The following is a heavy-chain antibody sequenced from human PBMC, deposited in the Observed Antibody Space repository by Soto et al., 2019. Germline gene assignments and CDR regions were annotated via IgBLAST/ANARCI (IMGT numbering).Heavy chain of an antibody. J-gene: IGHJ4*02. CDR3: AWTYCSSTSCYTSPIDY. CDR1: GGTFSSYA. V-gene: IGHV1-69*06. CDR2: IIPIFGTA. D-gene: IGHD2-2*02. Sequence: QVQLVQSGAEVKKPGSSVKVSCKASGGTFSSYAISWVRQAPGQGLEWMGGIIPIFGTANYAQKSQGRVTITADKSTSTAYMELSSLRSEDTAVYYCAWTYCSSTSCYTSPIDYWGQGTLVTVSS.